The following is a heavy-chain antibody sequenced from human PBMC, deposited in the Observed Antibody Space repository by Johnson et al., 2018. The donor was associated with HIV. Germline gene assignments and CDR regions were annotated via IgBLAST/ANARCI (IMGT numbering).Heavy chain of an antibody. J-gene: IGHJ3*02. D-gene: IGHD6-6*01. CDR1: GLTFGSYP. V-gene: IGHV3-30*14. Sequence: QVQLVESGGGVVQPGRSLRLSCAASGLTFGSYPLHWVSQDPGRGLEWVAVISYDGSDKYYANSVKGRLTIARDNSKNTLYLQMGSLRAEDMAVYYCAMAGGSSLAFDIWGEGTMVTVSS. CDR2: ISYDGSDK. CDR3: AMAGGSSLAFDI.